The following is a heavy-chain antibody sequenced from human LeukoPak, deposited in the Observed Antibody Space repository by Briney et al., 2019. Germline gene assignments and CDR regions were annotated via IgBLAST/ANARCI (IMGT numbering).Heavy chain of an antibody. J-gene: IGHJ5*02. V-gene: IGHV4-59*01. D-gene: IGHD5-12*01. CDR1: GGSISGSY. CDR3: AVEHDGATYSNL. CDR2: IHDSGTT. Sequence: PSVTLSLNCTVSGGSISGSYWNWIRQPPGKGLEWIGCIHDSGTTNYNPSLKSRVTISLHTSKNQFSLRLTSVTAADTAMYYCAVEHDGATYSNLWGQGTLVAVSS.